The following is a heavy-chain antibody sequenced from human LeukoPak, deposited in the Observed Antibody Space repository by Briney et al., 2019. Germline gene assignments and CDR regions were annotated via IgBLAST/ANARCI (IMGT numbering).Heavy chain of an antibody. CDR2: ISSSSSYI. Sequence: PGGSLRLSCAASGFTFSSYSMNWVRQAPGKGLEWVSSISSSSSYIYYADVVKSRFTISIDNAKNSLYLQMNSLRAEDTAVYYCARDWPPPGYSSSCFDYWGQGTLVTVSS. J-gene: IGHJ4*02. CDR1: GFTFSSYS. D-gene: IGHD6-6*01. V-gene: IGHV3-21*01. CDR3: ARDWPPPGYSSSCFDY.